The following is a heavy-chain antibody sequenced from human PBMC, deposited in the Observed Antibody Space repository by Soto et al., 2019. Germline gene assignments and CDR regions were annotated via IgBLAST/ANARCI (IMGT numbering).Heavy chain of an antibody. Sequence: SETLSLTCAVSGGSISSSNWWSWVRQPPGKGLEWIGEIYHSGSTNYNPSLKSRVTISVDKSKKQFSLKLSSVTAADTAVYYCATPVAAPPGMDVWGQGTKVTVSS. CDR3: ATPVAAPPGMDV. J-gene: IGHJ6*02. V-gene: IGHV4-4*02. CDR2: IYHSGST. D-gene: IGHD6-19*01. CDR1: GGSISSSNW.